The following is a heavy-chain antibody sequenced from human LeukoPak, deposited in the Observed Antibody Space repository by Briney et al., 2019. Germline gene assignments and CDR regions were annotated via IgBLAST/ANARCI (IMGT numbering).Heavy chain of an antibody. CDR2: IDHSGNT. D-gene: IGHD2-15*01. V-gene: IGHV4-34*01. CDR3: ARVVAHFDY. CDR1: DGSLSGYY. Sequence: PSETLSLTCAVYDGSLSGYYWTWIRQPPGEGLEWIGEIDHSGNTNYNPSLKSRVTISVDTSKIQFSLNLSPVTAADTAVYYCARVVAHFDYWGQGTLVTVSS. J-gene: IGHJ4*02.